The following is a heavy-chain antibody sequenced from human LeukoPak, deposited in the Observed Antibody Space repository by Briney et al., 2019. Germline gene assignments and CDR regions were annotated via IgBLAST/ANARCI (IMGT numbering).Heavy chain of an antibody. D-gene: IGHD3-22*01. V-gene: IGHV1-18*01. J-gene: IGHJ6*02. CDR2: VSAYNGNT. Sequence: ASVKVSCKASGYIFISYGVNWVRQAPGQGLEWMGWVSAYNGNTNYAQRLQGRVTMTTDTSTSTAYMELRSLRSDDTAVYYCARAPRYYYDSSNGMDVWGQGTTVTVSS. CDR1: GYIFISYG. CDR3: ARAPRYYYDSSNGMDV.